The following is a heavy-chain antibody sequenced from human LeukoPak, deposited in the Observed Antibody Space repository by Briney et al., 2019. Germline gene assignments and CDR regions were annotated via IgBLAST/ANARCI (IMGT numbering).Heavy chain of an antibody. CDR1: GYTFTSYD. Sequence: ASVTVSFKSSGYTFTSYDINWVRPATGQGLAWMGWMNPNSGNTGNAQKFQGRVTMTRSTSINTAYMELNSLTSEDTAVYYCARSSVGARRRIDYWGQGSLVTVSS. CDR2: MNPNSGNT. J-gene: IGHJ4*02. CDR3: ARSSVGARRRIDY. V-gene: IGHV1-8*01. D-gene: IGHD1-26*01.